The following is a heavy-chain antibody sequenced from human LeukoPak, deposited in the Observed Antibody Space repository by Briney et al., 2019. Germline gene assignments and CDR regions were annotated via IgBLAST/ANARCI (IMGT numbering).Heavy chain of an antibody. D-gene: IGHD4-11*01. Sequence: SVKVSCKXSGGTFSSYAISWVRQAPGQGLEWMGGIIPIFGTANYAQKFQGRVTITTDESTSTAYMELSSLRSEDTAVYYCARDLNSNYEGFDYWGQGTLVTVSS. CDR3: ARDLNSNYEGFDY. CDR2: IIPIFGTA. V-gene: IGHV1-69*05. J-gene: IGHJ4*02. CDR1: GGTFSSYA.